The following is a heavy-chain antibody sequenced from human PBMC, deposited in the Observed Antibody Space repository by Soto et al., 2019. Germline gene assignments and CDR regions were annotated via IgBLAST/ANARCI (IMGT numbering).Heavy chain of an antibody. V-gene: IGHV4-30-4*01. Sequence: TLPLTLAVPGGSRRRCYCYWSLIRQPPGKGLEWIGNIYYSGNTYYNPSLKSRLIISIDTSKNQFSLKVGSVTAADTAVYYCASSSLYGMDGWGQGTTVPIS. J-gene: IGHJ6*02. CDR3: ASSSLYGMDG. CDR2: IYYSGNT. CDR1: GGSRRRCYCY.